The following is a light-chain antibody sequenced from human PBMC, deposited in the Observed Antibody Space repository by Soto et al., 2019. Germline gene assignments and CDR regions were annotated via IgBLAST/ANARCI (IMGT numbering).Light chain of an antibody. V-gene: IGLV1-51*01. Sequence: VLTQPPSVSAAPCQRVTISCSGSNISVGGNHLSWYQHLPVPAHKLVVYANYRRPTDLPGRLSASKSDTSAKLVITGLQTGVEAVYYCGTWDDSLFSFVFGPGTKVTVL. CDR3: GTWDDSLFSFV. CDR2: ANY. CDR1: NISVGGNH. J-gene: IGLJ1*01.